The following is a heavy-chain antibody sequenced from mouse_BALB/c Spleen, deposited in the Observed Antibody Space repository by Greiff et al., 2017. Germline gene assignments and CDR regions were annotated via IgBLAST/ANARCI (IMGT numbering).Heavy chain of an antibody. D-gene: IGHD4-1*01. CDR3: ARLTGTRGFDY. Sequence: EVQRVESGGGLVKPGGSLKLSCAASGFAFSSYDMSWVRQTPEKRLEWVAYISSGGGSTYYPDTVKGRFTISRDNAKNTLYLQMSSLKSEDTAMYYCARLTGTRGFDYWGQGTTLTVSS. V-gene: IGHV5-12-1*01. CDR2: ISSGGGST. J-gene: IGHJ2*01. CDR1: GFAFSSYD.